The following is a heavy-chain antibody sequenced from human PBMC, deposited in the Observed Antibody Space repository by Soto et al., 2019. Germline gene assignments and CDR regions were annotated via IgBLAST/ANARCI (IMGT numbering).Heavy chain of an antibody. CDR3: ALIKDCSRTDCYLTSFDP. CDR2: IFSNDDK. D-gene: IGHD2-2*01. J-gene: IGHJ5*02. Sequence: QVTLKESCPVLVKPTETLTLTCTVSGLSLSTGKLGVSWIRQPPGKALEWLAHIFSNDDKSYSTSLRSRVTISKDTGTSQVVLTMNNMDPLVSGTSYCALIKDCSRTDCYLTSFDPWGQGTLVTVSS. V-gene: IGHV2-26*01. CDR1: GLSLSTGKLG.